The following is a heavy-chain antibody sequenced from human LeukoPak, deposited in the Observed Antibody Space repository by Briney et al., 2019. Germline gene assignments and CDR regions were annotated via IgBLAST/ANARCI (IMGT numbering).Heavy chain of an antibody. Sequence: SETLSLTCTVSGGSIRSSYWSWIRQPPGKGLEWIGYIFYSGSTYYNPSLKSRVTISVDTSKNQFSLKLSSVTAADTAVYYCARAGYNSGWYGFDYWGQGTLVTVSS. CDR2: IFYSGST. D-gene: IGHD6-19*01. V-gene: IGHV4-59*01. J-gene: IGHJ4*02. CDR1: GGSIRSSY. CDR3: ARAGYNSGWYGFDY.